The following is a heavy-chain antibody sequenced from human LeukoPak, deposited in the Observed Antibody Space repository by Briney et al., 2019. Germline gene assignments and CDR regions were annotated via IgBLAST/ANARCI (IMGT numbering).Heavy chain of an antibody. V-gene: IGHV1-2*06. CDR2: INPNSGGT. Sequence: ASVKVSCKASGYTFTGYYMHWVRQAPGQGLEWMGRINPNSGGTNYAQKFQGRVTVTTDTSTTTAYMELRSLRSDDTAVYYCARRGLDYWGQGTLVTVSS. CDR3: ARRGLDY. J-gene: IGHJ4*02. CDR1: GYTFTGYY. D-gene: IGHD3-16*01.